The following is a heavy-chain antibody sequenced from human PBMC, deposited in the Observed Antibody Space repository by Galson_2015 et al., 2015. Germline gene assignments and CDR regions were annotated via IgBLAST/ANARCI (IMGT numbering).Heavy chain of an antibody. Sequence: SLRLSCAASGFSFDDYAMHWVRLTPGKGLEWVSGISWNSDSLGYSDSVKGRFTISRDNAKKSLFLQMNSLRPDDTAFYYCAKDNQYNFDPRGDFGACDCWGPGTMVTVSS. CDR2: ISWNSDSL. V-gene: IGHV3-9*01. CDR3: AKDNQYNFDPRGDFGACDC. CDR1: GFSFDDYA. J-gene: IGHJ3*01. D-gene: IGHD2-21*01.